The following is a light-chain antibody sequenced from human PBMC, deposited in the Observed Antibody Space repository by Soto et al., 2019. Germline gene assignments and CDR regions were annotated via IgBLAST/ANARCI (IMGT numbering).Light chain of an antibody. CDR3: XXYXRPWT. J-gene: IGKJ1*01. Sequence: DIVMTQSPDSLAVSLGEXXXXXXXXSQXXLYXXXXKXYLAWYQQKPGQPPKLLIYWASTRESGVPDRFSGSGSGTEFTLTISSLQAXXVAXXXCXXYXRPWTFGQGTKVEIK. CDR1: QXXLYXXXXKXY. CDR2: WAS. V-gene: IGKV4-1*01.